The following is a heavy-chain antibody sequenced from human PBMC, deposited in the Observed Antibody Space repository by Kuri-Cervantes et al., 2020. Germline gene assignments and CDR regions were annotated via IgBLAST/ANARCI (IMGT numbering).Heavy chain of an antibody. CDR3: TTDVVYYYYGMDV. Sequence: GESLKISCAASGFTVSSNYMSWVRQAPGKGLEWVGRIKSKTDGGTTDYAAPVKGRFTISRDDSKNTLYLQMNSLKTEDTAVYYCTTDVVYYYYGMDVWGQGTTVTVSS. CDR2: IKSKTDGGTT. CDR1: GFTVSSNY. V-gene: IGHV3-15*01. J-gene: IGHJ6*02. D-gene: IGHD2-15*01.